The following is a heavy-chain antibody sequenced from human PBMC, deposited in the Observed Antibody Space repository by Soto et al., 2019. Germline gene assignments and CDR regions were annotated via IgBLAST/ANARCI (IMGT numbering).Heavy chain of an antibody. Sequence: SLTLCVPWTVAGGTFVGHDWRRIIRKPPGQGLEWIGDIYGTGSTYYNPSLKSRLTISVDTSKNQFSLKLNSVTAADTAVYFCAKSDYCSGGGCSLWFDPWGQGTLVTVSS. CDR3: AKSDYCSGGGCSLWFDP. CDR2: IYGTGST. V-gene: IGHV4-30-4*08. J-gene: IGHJ5*02. D-gene: IGHD2-15*01. CDR1: GGTFVGHDWR.